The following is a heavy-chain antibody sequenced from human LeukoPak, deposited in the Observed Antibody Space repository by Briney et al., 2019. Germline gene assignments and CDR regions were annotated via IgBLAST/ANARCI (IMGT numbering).Heavy chain of an antibody. CDR3: AKERKEGDTPFDY. Sequence: GGSLRLSCAASGFTFSSYSMHWVRQAPGKGLEWVAVIASDSSIKYYADSVKGRFTVSRDNSKDTVYMQMNSLRAEDTAIYYCAKERKEGDTPFDYWGQGSLVTVSS. V-gene: IGHV3-30*04. CDR1: GFTFSSYS. CDR2: IASDSSIK. D-gene: IGHD1-26*01. J-gene: IGHJ4*02.